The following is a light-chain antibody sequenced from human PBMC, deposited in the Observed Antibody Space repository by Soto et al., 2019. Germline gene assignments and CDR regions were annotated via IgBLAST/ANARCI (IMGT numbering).Light chain of an antibody. Sequence: SYELTQPPSVPVSPGQTASITCSGDKLGDKYACWYQQKPRQSPVLVIYQDSKRPSGIPERFSGSNSGNTATLTISGTQAMDEADYYCQAWDSSTVVFGGGTKLTVL. J-gene: IGLJ2*01. V-gene: IGLV3-1*01. CDR3: QAWDSSTVV. CDR1: KLGDKY. CDR2: QDS.